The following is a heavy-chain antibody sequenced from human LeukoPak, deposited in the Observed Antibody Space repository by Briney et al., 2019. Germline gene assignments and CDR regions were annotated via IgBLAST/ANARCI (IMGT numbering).Heavy chain of an antibody. Sequence: PGGSLRLSCAVSGLTFKDAWMSWVRQAPGKGLEWAGRLLSEGSGGTAHYAAPVKGRFTISRDDSRNAIFLQMNGLKIDDTGVYYCAHVGSAPWRLTSWGQGTLVTVSS. D-gene: IGHD1-26*01. CDR2: LLSEGSGGTA. V-gene: IGHV3-15*01. CDR1: GLTFKDAW. J-gene: IGHJ4*01. CDR3: AHVGSAPWRLTS.